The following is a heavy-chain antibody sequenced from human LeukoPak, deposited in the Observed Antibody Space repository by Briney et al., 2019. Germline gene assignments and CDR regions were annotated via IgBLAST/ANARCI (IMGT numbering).Heavy chain of an antibody. D-gene: IGHD3-22*01. CDR1: GFTFSGYG. Sequence: PGGSLRLSCAASGFTFSGYGMHWVRQAPGKGLEWVAVISYDGSNKYYADSVKGRFTISRDNSKNTLYLQMNSLRAEDTAVYYCAKEQAGLRRYYYDSSGYSDAFDIWGQGTMVTVSS. CDR2: ISYDGSNK. CDR3: AKEQAGLRRYYYDSSGYSDAFDI. J-gene: IGHJ3*02. V-gene: IGHV3-30*18.